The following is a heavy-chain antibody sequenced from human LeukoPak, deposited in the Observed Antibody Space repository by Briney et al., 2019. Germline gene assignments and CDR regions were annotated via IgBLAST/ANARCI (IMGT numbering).Heavy chain of an antibody. Sequence: SETLSLTCAVYGGSFSGFYWSWIRQPPGKGLEWIGEINHRGSTNYNPSLKSQVTISVDTSKNQFSLKLSSVTAADTAVYYCARGSPGYCSSTSCYSEDSNTGGFDYWGQGTLVTVSS. CDR2: INHRGST. CDR1: GGSFSGFY. V-gene: IGHV4-34*01. J-gene: IGHJ4*02. D-gene: IGHD2-2*01. CDR3: ARGSPGYCSSTSCYSEDSNTGGFDY.